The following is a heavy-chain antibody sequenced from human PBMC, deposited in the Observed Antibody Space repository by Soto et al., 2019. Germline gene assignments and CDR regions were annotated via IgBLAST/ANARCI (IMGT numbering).Heavy chain of an antibody. D-gene: IGHD2-2*01. CDR2: VSSSGSST. CDR3: ARARDCIGISCYSYYYYGMDV. V-gene: IGHV3-23*01. CDR1: GFTFSSYA. J-gene: IGHJ6*02. Sequence: GGSLRLSCAASGFTFSSYAMSWVRQAPGKGLEWVSAVSSSGSSTYYADSVKGRFTISRDNPKNTLYLQMNSLRAEDTALYYCARARDCIGISCYSYYYYGMDVWGQGTTVTVSS.